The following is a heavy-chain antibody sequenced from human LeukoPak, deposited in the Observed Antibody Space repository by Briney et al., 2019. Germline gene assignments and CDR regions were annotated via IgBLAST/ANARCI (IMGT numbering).Heavy chain of an antibody. CDR2: IQYDGSNK. CDR1: GFTFSNYG. CDR3: AKTLFPQQLILVYDI. Sequence: GSLRLSCAASGFTFSNYGMHWVRQAPGKGLEWVAFIQYDGSNKYYADSVKGRFTISRDNSKNTVYLQMNSLGVEDTAVYYCAKTLFPQQLILVYDIWGQGTMVTVSS. D-gene: IGHD6-13*01. V-gene: IGHV3-30*02. J-gene: IGHJ3*02.